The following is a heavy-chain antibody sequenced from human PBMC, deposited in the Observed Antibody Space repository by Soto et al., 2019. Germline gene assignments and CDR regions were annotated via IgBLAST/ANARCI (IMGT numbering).Heavy chain of an antibody. CDR1: GGSISSYY. CDR3: ARSDTSIGNYYYRMDV. Sequence: SETLSLTCTVSGGSISSYYWSWIRQPPGKGLEWIGYIYYSGSTNYNPSLKSRVTISVDTSKNQFSLKLSSVTAADTAVYYCARSDTSIGNYYYRMDVSGKGTTVTIPS. J-gene: IGHJ6*03. D-gene: IGHD5-18*01. CDR2: IYYSGST. V-gene: IGHV4-59*08.